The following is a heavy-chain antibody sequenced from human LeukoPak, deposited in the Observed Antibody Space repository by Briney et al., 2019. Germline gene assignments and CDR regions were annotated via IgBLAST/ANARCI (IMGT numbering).Heavy chain of an antibody. CDR1: GYTFTSYG. V-gene: IGHV1-18*01. CDR3: ARIGLDSGYYYYYGMDV. CDR2: ISAYNGNT. D-gene: IGHD1-26*01. J-gene: IGHJ6*04. Sequence: ASVKVSCKASGYTFTSYGISWVRQAPGQGLEWMGWISAYNGNTNYAQKLQGRVTMTTDTSTSTAYMELRSLRSDDTAVYYCARIGLDSGYYYYYGMDVWGKGTMVTVSS.